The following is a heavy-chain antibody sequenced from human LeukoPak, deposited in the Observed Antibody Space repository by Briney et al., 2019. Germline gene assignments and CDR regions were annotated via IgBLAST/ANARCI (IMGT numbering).Heavy chain of an antibody. CDR3: ARRSSSSVD. Sequence: SQTLSLTCTVSGASINSHSYYWGWIRQPPGKGLEWIGYIYTSGSTNYNPSLKSRVTISVDTSKNQFSLKLSSVTAADTAVYYCARRSSSSVDWGQGTLVTVSS. J-gene: IGHJ4*02. CDR2: IYTSGST. CDR1: GASINSHSYY. V-gene: IGHV4-61*09. D-gene: IGHD6-6*01.